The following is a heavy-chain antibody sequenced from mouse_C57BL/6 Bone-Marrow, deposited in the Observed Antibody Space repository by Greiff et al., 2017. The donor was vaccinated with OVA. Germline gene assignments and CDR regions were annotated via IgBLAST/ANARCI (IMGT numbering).Heavy chain of an antibody. CDR2: SRNKANDYTT. CDR3: ARDAPIYYSNYPFAY. D-gene: IGHD2-5*01. Sequence: EVKLVESGGGLVQSGLSLRLSCATSGFTFSDFYMEWVRQAPGKGLEWIAASRNKANDYTTEYSASVKGRFIVSRDTSQSILYLQMNALRAEDTAIYYCARDAPIYYSNYPFAYWGQGTLVTVSA. J-gene: IGHJ3*01. V-gene: IGHV7-1*01. CDR1: GFTFSDFY.